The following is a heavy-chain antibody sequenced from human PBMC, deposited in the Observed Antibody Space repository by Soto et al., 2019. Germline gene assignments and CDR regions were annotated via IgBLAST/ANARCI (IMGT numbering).Heavy chain of an antibody. V-gene: IGHV3-15*01. D-gene: IGHD1-1*01. Sequence: GGSLRLSCAASGFTFSNAWMSWVRQAPGKGLEWVGRIKSKTDGGTTDYAAPVKGRFTISRDDSKNTLYLQMNSLKTEDTAVYYCTSGYGQLFYVGTQNDAFDIWGQGTMVTVSS. CDR3: TSGYGQLFYVGTQNDAFDI. CDR2: IKSKTDGGTT. CDR1: GFTFSNAW. J-gene: IGHJ3*02.